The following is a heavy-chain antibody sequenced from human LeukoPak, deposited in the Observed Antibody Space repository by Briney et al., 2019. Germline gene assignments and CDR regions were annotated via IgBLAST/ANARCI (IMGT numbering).Heavy chain of an antibody. CDR1: GFTFSNYA. V-gene: IGHV3-23*01. Sequence: PGGSLRLSCAASGFTFSNYAMNWVRQAPGKGLEWVSAISASGGSRFYTDSVKGRFTISRDNAKNSLYLQMNSLRVEDTAVYYCARHGDGFYYGMDVWGQGTTVTVSS. D-gene: IGHD4-17*01. J-gene: IGHJ6*01. CDR2: ISASGGSR. CDR3: ARHGDGFYYGMDV.